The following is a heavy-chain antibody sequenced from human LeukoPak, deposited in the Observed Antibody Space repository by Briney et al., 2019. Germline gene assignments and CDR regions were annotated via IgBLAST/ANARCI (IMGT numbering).Heavy chain of an antibody. CDR3: ARSLYYYDSSGYSYYYYGMDV. Sequence: SVKVSCKASGGTFSSYAISWVRQAPGQGLEWMGGIIPIFGTANYAQKFQGRVTITADESTSTAYMELSSLRSEDTAVYYCARSLYYYDSSGYSYYYYGMDVWGQGTTVTVPS. CDR1: GGTFSSYA. CDR2: IIPIFGTA. V-gene: IGHV1-69*13. D-gene: IGHD3-22*01. J-gene: IGHJ6*02.